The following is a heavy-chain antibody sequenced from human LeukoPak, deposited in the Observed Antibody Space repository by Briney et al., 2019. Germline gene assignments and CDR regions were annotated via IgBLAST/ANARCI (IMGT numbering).Heavy chain of an antibody. CDR2: ISYDGSNK. CDR3: ARAMVRGVHFDY. V-gene: IGHV3-30*04. J-gene: IGHJ4*02. D-gene: IGHD3-10*01. Sequence: GGSLRLSCAASGFTFNSYAMHRVRQAPGKGLEWVAVISYDGSNKYYADSVKGRFTISRDNSKNTLYLQMNSLRAEDTAVYYCARAMVRGVHFDYWGQGTLVTVSS. CDR1: GFTFNSYA.